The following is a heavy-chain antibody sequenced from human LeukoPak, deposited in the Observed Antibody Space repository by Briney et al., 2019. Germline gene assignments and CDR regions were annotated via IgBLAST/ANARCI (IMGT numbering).Heavy chain of an antibody. D-gene: IGHD5-18*01. J-gene: IGHJ3*02. CDR3: ARATTAIDAFDI. CDR2: INSDGSST. Sequence: PGGSLRLSCAASGFTFSSYWMHWVRQAPGKGLVWVSRINSDGSSTSYADSVKGRFTISRDNAKNTLYLQMNSLRAEDTAVYYCARATTAIDAFDIWGQGAMVTVSS. CDR1: GFTFSSYW. V-gene: IGHV3-74*01.